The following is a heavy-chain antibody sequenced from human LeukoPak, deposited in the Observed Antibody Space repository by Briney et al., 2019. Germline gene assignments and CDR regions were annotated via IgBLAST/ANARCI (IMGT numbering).Heavy chain of an antibody. CDR3: ARDAGYSSAWSHWYFDL. Sequence: PGGSLRLPCAASGFTFSDYYINWVRQAPGKGLEWVSYFSSSSNTIYYTDSVKGRFTISRDNAKNSLHLQMNSLRDEDTAVYYCARDAGYSSAWSHWYFDLWGRGTLVTVSS. CDR2: FSSSSNTI. V-gene: IGHV3-48*02. D-gene: IGHD6-19*01. CDR1: GFTFSDYY. J-gene: IGHJ2*01.